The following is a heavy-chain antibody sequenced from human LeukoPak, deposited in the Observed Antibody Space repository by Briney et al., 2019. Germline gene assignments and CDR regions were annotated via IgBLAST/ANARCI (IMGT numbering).Heavy chain of an antibody. J-gene: IGHJ4*02. CDR1: GFTFSSNA. CDR2: ITSSSSTI. V-gene: IGHV3-48*02. Sequence: GGSLRLSCAASGFTFSSNAMYWVRQAPGKGLEWISYITSSSSTIYYADSVKGRFTISRDNAKNSLYLQMNSLRDEDTAVYYCARILTTGTTEDYWGQGTLVTVSS. D-gene: IGHD4-11*01. CDR3: ARILTTGTTEDY.